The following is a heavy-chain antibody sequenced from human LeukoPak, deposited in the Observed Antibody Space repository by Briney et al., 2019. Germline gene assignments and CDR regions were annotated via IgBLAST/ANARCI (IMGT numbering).Heavy chain of an antibody. J-gene: IGHJ6*02. CDR3: ARSIGLAGGGVDV. Sequence: GGSLRLSCAASGFTFSDYNMNWVRQAPGKGLEWVSYITNGGSTIHYADSVKGRFTISRDDAKNSLYLQMNSLRAEYTAVYYCARSIGLAGGGVDVWGQGTTVTVSS. CDR2: ITNGGSTI. V-gene: IGHV3-11*01. CDR1: GFTFSDYN. D-gene: IGHD4-23*01.